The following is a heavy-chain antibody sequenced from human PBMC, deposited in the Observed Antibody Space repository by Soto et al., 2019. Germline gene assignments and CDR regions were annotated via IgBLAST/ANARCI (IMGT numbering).Heavy chain of an antibody. J-gene: IGHJ5*02. CDR1: GFTFSDYY. CDR3: ARNALSSSWYSP. D-gene: IGHD6-13*01. Sequence: PGGSLRLSCAASGFTFSDYYMSWIRQAPGKGLEWVSYISSSGSTIYYADSVKGRFTISRDNAKNSLYLQMNSLRAEDKAVYYCARNALSSSWYSPWGQGTLVTVSS. CDR2: ISSSGSTI. V-gene: IGHV3-11*01.